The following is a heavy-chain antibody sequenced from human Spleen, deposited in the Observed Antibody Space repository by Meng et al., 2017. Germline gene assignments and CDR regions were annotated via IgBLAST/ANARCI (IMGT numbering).Heavy chain of an antibody. V-gene: IGHV3-7*03. D-gene: IGHD4-11*01. CDR2: IKQDGSDK. CDR1: GFTFSSYW. J-gene: IGHJ6*02. CDR3: AKAGGEPTPSTTVGYGMDV. Sequence: GGSLRLSCAASGFTFSSYWMSWVRQAPGKGLEWVANIKQDGSDKYYVDSVKGRFTISRDNAKNSLFLQMNSLRAEDTAVYYCAKAGGEPTPSTTVGYGMDVWGQGTTVTVSS.